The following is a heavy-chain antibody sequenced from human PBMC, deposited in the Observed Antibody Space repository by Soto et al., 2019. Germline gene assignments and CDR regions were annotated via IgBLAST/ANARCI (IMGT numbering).Heavy chain of an antibody. J-gene: IGHJ4*02. D-gene: IGHD5-18*01. Sequence: VASVKVSCKXSGGTFSSYAISWVRQAPGQGLEWMGGIIPIFGTANYAQKFQGRVTITADESTSTAYMELSSLRSEDTAVYYCARGGDTAIGYYFDYWGQGTLVTVSS. CDR2: IIPIFGTA. CDR3: ARGGDTAIGYYFDY. CDR1: GGTFSSYA. V-gene: IGHV1-69*13.